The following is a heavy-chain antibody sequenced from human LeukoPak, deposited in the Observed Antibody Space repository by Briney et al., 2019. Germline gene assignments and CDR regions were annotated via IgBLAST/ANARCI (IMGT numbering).Heavy chain of an antibody. CDR2: IGTAGDT. CDR3: ARADPICPGDYYYYGMDV. CDR1: GFTFSSYD. D-gene: IGHD2-2*01. J-gene: IGHJ6*02. V-gene: IGHV3-13*01. Sequence: GGSLRLSCAASGFTFSSYDMHWVRQATGKGLEWVSAIGTAGDTYYPGSVKGRFTISRENAKNSLYLQMNSLRAGDTAVYYCARADPICPGDYYYYGMDVWGQGTTVTVSS.